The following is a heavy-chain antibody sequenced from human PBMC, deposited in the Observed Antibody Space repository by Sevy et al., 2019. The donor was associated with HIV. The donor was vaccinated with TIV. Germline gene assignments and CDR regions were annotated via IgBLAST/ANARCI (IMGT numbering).Heavy chain of an antibody. D-gene: IGHD2-15*01. V-gene: IGHV3-21*01. CDR2: ISSSSTYI. CDR1: GFTIRTYN. Sequence: GGSLRLSCAASGFTIRTYNMNWVRQAPGKGLEWVSSISSSSTYIYYADSVKCRFTISRDNAKNSLYLQMSSLRAEDTAVYYCARDLVIPATTDYFYYGMDVWGQGTTVTVSS. CDR3: ARDLVIPATTDYFYYGMDV. J-gene: IGHJ6*02.